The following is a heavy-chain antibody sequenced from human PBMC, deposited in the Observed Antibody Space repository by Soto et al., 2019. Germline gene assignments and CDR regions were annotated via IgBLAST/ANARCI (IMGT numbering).Heavy chain of an antibody. Sequence: QVQLVESGGGVVQPGRSLRLSCAASGFTFSSYGMHWVRQAPGKGLEWVTVIWYDGSNIYYADSVKGRFTISRDNSKNTLYLQMNSLRAEDTAVYYCARDRLGRRPEAGCYYFAMDVWGQGTTVTVSS. J-gene: IGHJ6*02. D-gene: IGHD3-16*01. CDR2: IWYDGSNI. CDR1: GFTFSSYG. CDR3: ARDRLGRRPEAGCYYFAMDV. V-gene: IGHV3-33*01.